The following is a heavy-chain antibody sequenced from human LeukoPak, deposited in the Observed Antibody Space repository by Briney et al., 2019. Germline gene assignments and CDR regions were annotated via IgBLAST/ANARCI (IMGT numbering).Heavy chain of an antibody. CDR3: ARDRAMVRGVPQVIDY. Sequence: ASVKVSCKASGYTFTGYYMHWVRQAPGQGLEWMGWINPNSGGTNYAQKLQGRVTMTTDTSTSTAYMELRSLRSDDTAVYYCARDRAMVRGVPQVIDYWGQGTLVTVSS. CDR1: GYTFTGYY. J-gene: IGHJ4*02. CDR2: INPNSGGT. D-gene: IGHD3-10*01. V-gene: IGHV1-2*02.